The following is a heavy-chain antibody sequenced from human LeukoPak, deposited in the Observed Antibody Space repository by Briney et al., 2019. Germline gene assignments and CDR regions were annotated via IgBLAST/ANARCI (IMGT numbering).Heavy chain of an antibody. J-gene: IGHJ4*02. Sequence: SETLSLTCTVSGGSISSYYWSWIRQPAGKGLEWIGRIYTSGSTNYNPSLKNRVTMSVDTSKNQFSLKLSSVTAADTAVYYCARGSHIYDSSGGFDYWGQGTLVTVSS. CDR2: IYTSGST. V-gene: IGHV4-4*07. CDR3: ARGSHIYDSSGGFDY. CDR1: GGSISSYY. D-gene: IGHD3-22*01.